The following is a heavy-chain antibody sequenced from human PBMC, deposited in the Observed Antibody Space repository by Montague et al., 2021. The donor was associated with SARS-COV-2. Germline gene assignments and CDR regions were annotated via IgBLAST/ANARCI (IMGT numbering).Heavy chain of an antibody. D-gene: IGHD4/OR15-4a*01. J-gene: IGHJ5*02. CDR3: ARDFRGAYNFFDP. V-gene: IGHV4-4*02. CDR2: ILHSGST. CDR1: GGSISGSNW. Sequence: SETLSLTCAVSGGSISGSNWWTWLRQPPGKGLEWIGEILHSGSTNYISSLKSRVTISVDKSKNQFSLKLTSLTVADTAVYYCARDFRGAYNFFDPWGQGALVTVSS.